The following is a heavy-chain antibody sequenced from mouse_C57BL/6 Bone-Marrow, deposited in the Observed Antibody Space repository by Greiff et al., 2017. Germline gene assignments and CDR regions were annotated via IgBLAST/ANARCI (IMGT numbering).Heavy chain of an antibody. V-gene: IGHV14-4*01. CDR3: TTGGYDGDAWFAY. J-gene: IGHJ3*01. Sequence: VQLQQSGAELVRPGASVKLSCTASGFNIKDDYMHWVKQRPEQGLEWIGWIDPENGDTEYASKFQGKATITADTSSNTAYLQLSSLTSEDTAVYYFTTGGYDGDAWFAYWGQGTLVTVSA. CDR1: GFNIKDDY. D-gene: IGHD2-2*01. CDR2: IDPENGDT.